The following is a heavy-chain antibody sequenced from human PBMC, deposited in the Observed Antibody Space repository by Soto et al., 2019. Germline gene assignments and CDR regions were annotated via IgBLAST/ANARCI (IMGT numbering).Heavy chain of an antibody. CDR1: GGSVNSGNYY. Sequence: PSETLSLTCAVFGGSVNSGNYYWSWIRQPPGKGLEWIGEMSHSGGTHFNPSLKSRVTISVDTSKNQFSLKMSSVTAADTALYFCARVERGTATTVVDAFEIWGPGTMVTVAS. CDR2: MSHSGGT. D-gene: IGHD1-1*01. CDR3: ARVERGTATTVVDAFEI. J-gene: IGHJ3*02. V-gene: IGHV4-61*01.